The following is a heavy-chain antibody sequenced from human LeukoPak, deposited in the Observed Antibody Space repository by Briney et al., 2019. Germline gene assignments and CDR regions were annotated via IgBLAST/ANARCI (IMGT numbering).Heavy chain of an antibody. CDR3: AKPDCESAGCKLLAY. V-gene: IGHV3-30-3*02. J-gene: IGHJ4*02. CDR2: ISHDGGNI. Sequence: GRSLRLSCAASGFRFSSYAMHWVRQVPGKGLEWVALISHDGGNIHYAASVKGQFTISRDNSKNTLFLQMDSLRDEDTAVYYCAKPDCESAGCKLLAYWGQGTLVTVSS. CDR1: GFRFSSYA. D-gene: IGHD2-2*01.